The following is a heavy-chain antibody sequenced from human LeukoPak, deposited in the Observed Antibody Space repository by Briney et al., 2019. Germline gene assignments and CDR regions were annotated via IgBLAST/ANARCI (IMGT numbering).Heavy chain of an antibody. Sequence: GGSLGLSCAASGFTFSTYTMHWVRQAPGKGLEWVAVISYDGSNKYYADSVKGRFTISRDNSKNTLYLQMNSLRAEDTAVYYCAKNGPYSSMLFDIWGQGTMVTVSS. CDR3: AKNGPYSSMLFDI. D-gene: IGHD6-13*01. V-gene: IGHV3-30*04. CDR1: GFTFSTYT. J-gene: IGHJ3*02. CDR2: ISYDGSNK.